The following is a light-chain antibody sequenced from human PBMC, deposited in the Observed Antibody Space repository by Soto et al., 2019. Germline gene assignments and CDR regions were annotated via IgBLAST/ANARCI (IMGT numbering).Light chain of an antibody. CDR2: GAS. CDR3: QQYDSWPPIT. V-gene: IGKV3-15*01. Sequence: EIVMTQSPATLSVSPGERATLSCRASQILSSNLAWYQQKPGQAPRLLIYGASTRATGIPARFSGSGSGTEFTLTISSLQSEDFAIYYCQQYDSWPPITFGGGTKVEI. CDR1: QILSSN. J-gene: IGKJ4*01.